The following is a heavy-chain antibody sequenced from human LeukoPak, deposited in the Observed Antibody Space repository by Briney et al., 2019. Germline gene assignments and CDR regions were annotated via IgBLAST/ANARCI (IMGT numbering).Heavy chain of an antibody. CDR2: INPSGGST. Sequence: ASVKVSCKASGYTFTSYYMHWVRQAPGQGLEWMGTINPSGGSTSYAQKFQGRVTMTRDTSTSTVYMELSSLRSEDTAVYYCARDGPRIAALGEDFDYWGQETLVTVSS. V-gene: IGHV1-46*01. CDR1: GYTFTSYY. D-gene: IGHD6-6*01. J-gene: IGHJ4*02. CDR3: ARDGPRIAALGEDFDY.